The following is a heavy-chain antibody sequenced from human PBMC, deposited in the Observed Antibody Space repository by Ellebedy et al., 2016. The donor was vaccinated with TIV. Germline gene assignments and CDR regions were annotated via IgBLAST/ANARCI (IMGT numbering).Heavy chain of an antibody. J-gene: IGHJ4*02. CDR3: ARDRGSGSTFNY. V-gene: IGHV3-21*01. CDR1: GFTFSSYS. Sequence: GGSLRLSXAASGFTFSSYSMNWVHQAPGKGLEWVSSISSSSSYIYYADSVKGRFTISRDNAKNSLYLQMNSLRAEDTAVYYCARDRGSGSTFNYWGQGTLVTVSS. CDR2: ISSSSSYI. D-gene: IGHD3-10*01.